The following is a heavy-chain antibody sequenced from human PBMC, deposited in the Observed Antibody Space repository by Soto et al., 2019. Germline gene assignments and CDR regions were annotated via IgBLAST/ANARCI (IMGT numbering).Heavy chain of an antibody. CDR1: GFSLSTSGVG. V-gene: IGHV2-5*02. CDR2: IYWDDDK. D-gene: IGHD2-2*01. J-gene: IGHJ4*02. CDR3: AHSRYCSSTSCYWVPFDY. Sequence: QITLKESGPTLVKPTQTLTLTCTFSGFSLSTSGVGVGWIRQPPGKALEWLALIYWDDDKRYSPSLKSRLTITKDTSKNKVVLTMTNMDPVDTATYYCAHSRYCSSTSCYWVPFDYWGQGTLVTVSS.